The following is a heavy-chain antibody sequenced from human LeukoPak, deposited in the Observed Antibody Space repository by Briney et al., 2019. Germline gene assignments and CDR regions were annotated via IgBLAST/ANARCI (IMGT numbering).Heavy chain of an antibody. Sequence: GGSLRLSCAASGFTFSSYSMNRVRQAPGKGLEWVSSISSSSSYIYYADSVKGRFTISRDNAKNSLYLQMNSLRAEDTAVYYCARDLNFWSGYYTAIYYFDYWGQGTLVTVSS. CDR1: GFTFSSYS. CDR3: ARDLNFWSGYYTAIYYFDY. V-gene: IGHV3-21*01. J-gene: IGHJ4*02. CDR2: ISSSSSYI. D-gene: IGHD3-3*01.